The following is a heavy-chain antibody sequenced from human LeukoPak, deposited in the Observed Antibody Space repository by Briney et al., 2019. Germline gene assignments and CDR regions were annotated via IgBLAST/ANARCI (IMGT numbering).Heavy chain of an antibody. J-gene: IGHJ4*02. CDR3: AKGASSSSAPLSGSQLFDY. D-gene: IGHD1-26*01. CDR1: GFTFNSYV. Sequence: PGGSLRLSCAASGFTFNSYVMSWVRQTPGKGLEWVSYISTRGGSTYYADSVKGRFTISRDNSKNTLNLQMNSLRAEDTAVYYCAKGASSSSAPLSGSQLFDYWGQGTLVTVSS. V-gene: IGHV3-23*01. CDR2: ISTRGGST.